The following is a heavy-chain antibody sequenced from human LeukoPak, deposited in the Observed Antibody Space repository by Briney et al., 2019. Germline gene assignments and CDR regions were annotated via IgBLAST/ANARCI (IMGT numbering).Heavy chain of an antibody. J-gene: IGHJ4*02. Sequence: ASVKVSCKASGYTFTSYDINWVRQATGQGPEWMGWMNPNSGNTGYAQKFQGRVTMTRNTSISTAYMELSSLRSEDTAVYYCARVGSYGSGSYYFDYWGQGTLVTVSS. CDR3: ARVGSYGSGSYYFDY. V-gene: IGHV1-8*01. CDR1: GYTFTSYD. CDR2: MNPNSGNT. D-gene: IGHD3-10*01.